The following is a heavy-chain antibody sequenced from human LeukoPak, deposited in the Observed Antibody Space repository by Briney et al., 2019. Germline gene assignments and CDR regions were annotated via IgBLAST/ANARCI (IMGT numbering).Heavy chain of an antibody. V-gene: IGHV4-34*01. CDR1: GGSFSGYY. J-gene: IGHJ4*02. D-gene: IGHD5-24*01. Sequence: SETLSLTCAVYGGSFSGYYWSWIRQPPGKGLEWIGEINHSGSTNYNPSLKSRVTISVDTSKNQFSLKLSSVTAADTAVYYCARGAGWLQRHFDYWGQGTLVTVSS. CDR2: INHSGST. CDR3: ARGAGWLQRHFDY.